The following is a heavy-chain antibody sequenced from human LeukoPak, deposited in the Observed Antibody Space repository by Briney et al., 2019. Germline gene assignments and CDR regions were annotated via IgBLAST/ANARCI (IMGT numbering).Heavy chain of an antibody. CDR3: AKVGDYDILTGYSVYFDY. CDR1: GFTFSRYA. D-gene: IGHD3-9*01. CDR2: TSYDGSDT. Sequence: GGSLRLSCVTSGFTFSRYAMHWVRQAPGKGLQWVTVTSYDGSDTYYADSVKGRFTLSRDSSTNTVYLQMNSLRAEDTAVYYCAKVGDYDILTGYSVYFDYWGQGTLVTVSS. V-gene: IGHV3-33*05. J-gene: IGHJ4*02.